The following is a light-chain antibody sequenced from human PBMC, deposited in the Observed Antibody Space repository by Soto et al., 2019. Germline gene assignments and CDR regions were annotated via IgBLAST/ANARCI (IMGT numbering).Light chain of an antibody. CDR3: QHYNSYPWT. Sequence: DIQMTQSPSTLSASIGDRVTITCRASQTINNWLAWYQQKPGKAPNLLIYHASNLETWVPSRFSGSAFGTEFTLTISSLQPDDFATYYCQHYNSYPWTFGPGTKVEIK. CDR1: QTINNW. V-gene: IGKV1-5*01. J-gene: IGKJ1*01. CDR2: HAS.